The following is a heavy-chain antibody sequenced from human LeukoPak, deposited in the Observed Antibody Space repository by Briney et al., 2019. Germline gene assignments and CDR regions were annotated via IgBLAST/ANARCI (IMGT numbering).Heavy chain of an antibody. Sequence: GGSLRLSCEASGFTFSRSAMTWVRQAPGKGLMWVSGIADNGATYYADSVKGRFIISRDNSKNMVFLQMDSLRAEDTAVYYCVKDPGTMTLRGYFDYWGQGTLVTVSS. CDR2: IADNGAT. CDR1: GFTFSRSA. V-gene: IGHV3-23*01. J-gene: IGHJ4*02. D-gene: IGHD3-22*01. CDR3: VKDPGTMTLRGYFDY.